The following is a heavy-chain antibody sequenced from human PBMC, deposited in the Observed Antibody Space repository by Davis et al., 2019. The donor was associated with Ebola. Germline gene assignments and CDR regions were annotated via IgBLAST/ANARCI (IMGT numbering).Heavy chain of an antibody. CDR3: VREVEGRGLQWGY. CDR1: GGSISGSNW. Sequence: SETLSLTCAVSGGSISGSNWWSWVRPTPGKGLEWIGETYHSGSANYNPSLKSRVTMSVDTSKNQFSLMLNSVTAADTAVYYCVREVEGRGLQWGYWGRGTLVTVSS. V-gene: IGHV4-4*02. J-gene: IGHJ4*02. D-gene: IGHD5-24*01. CDR2: TYHSGSA.